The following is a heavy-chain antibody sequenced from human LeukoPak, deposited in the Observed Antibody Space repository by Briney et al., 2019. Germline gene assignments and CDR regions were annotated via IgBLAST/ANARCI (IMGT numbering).Heavy chain of an antibody. CDR1: GYTFTDYF. CDR3: ASGAGNWQTSKFDY. CDR2: INPNSGGT. V-gene: IGHV1-2*02. Sequence: GASVKVSCKASGYTFTDYFMHWVRQAPGQGLEWMGWINPNSGGTNYAQKFQGRVTMTRDTSISTAYMELSRLRSDDTAVYYCASGAGNWQTSKFDYWGQGTLVTVSS. J-gene: IGHJ4*02. D-gene: IGHD1-1*01.